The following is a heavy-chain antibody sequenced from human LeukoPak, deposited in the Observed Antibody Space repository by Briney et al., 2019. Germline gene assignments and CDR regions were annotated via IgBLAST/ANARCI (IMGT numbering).Heavy chain of an antibody. Sequence: GGSLRLSCAASGFTFSSYAMHWVRQAPGKGLEWVAVISFHGRDKFYADSVKGRLTISRDNSQNSLFVQMNSLRGDDTAVYYCVRQDCSGGSCYLDYWGQGILVTVSS. CDR2: ISFHGRDK. J-gene: IGHJ4*02. CDR3: VRQDCSGGSCYLDY. V-gene: IGHV3-30*04. CDR1: GFTFSSYA. D-gene: IGHD2-15*01.